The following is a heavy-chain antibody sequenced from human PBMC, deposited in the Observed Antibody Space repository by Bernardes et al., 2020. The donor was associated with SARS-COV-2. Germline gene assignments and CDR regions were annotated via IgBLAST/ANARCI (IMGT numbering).Heavy chain of an antibody. D-gene: IGHD2-8*01. V-gene: IGHV1-46*01. CDR2: INPSGCST. J-gene: IGHJ6*02. Sequence: ASVKVSCKASGYTFTSYYMHWVRQAPGQGLEWMGIINPSGCSTSYAQKFQGRVTMTRVTSTSTVYMELSSLRSEDTAVYYCARDNEMVYARYYYYYGMDVWGQGTTVTVSS. CDR3: ARDNEMVYARYYYYYGMDV. CDR1: GYTFTSYY.